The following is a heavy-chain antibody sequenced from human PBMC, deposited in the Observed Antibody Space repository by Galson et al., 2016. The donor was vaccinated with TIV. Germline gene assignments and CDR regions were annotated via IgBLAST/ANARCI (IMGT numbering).Heavy chain of an antibody. J-gene: IGHJ4*02. CDR1: GGTFSNYG. Sequence: SVKVSCKASGGTFSNYGISWVRQAPGQGLEWMGRIIPILGITNYAQKFQGRVTITADKSTSTAYMELSSLRSDDTAMYYCANLGGFCSGADCYPRDFDHWGQGTLVTVSS. CDR2: IIPILGIT. D-gene: IGHD2-15*01. CDR3: ANLGGFCSGADCYPRDFDH. V-gene: IGHV1-69*04.